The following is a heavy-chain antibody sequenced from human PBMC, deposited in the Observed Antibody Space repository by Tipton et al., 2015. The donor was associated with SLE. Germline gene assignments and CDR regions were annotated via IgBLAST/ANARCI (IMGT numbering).Heavy chain of an antibody. J-gene: IGHJ4*02. CDR1: SGSISSSNW. D-gene: IGHD6-19*01. CDR3: ARDRVVQWLEEGGAYFDY. Sequence: TLSLTCTVSSGSISSSNWWSWVRQPPGKGLEWIGEINHSGSTNYNPSLKSRVTISVDTSKNQFSLKLSSVTAADTAMYYCARDRVVQWLEEGGAYFDYWGQGTLVHVSS. CDR2: INHSGST. V-gene: IGHV4-4*02.